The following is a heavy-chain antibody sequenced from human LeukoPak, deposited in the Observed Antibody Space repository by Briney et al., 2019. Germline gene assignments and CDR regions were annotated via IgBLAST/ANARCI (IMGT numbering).Heavy chain of an antibody. J-gene: IGHJ5*02. CDR1: GGSISSGGYY. CDR3: ARYDRPGGWFDP. Sequence: PSETLSLTCTVSGGSISSGGYYWSWIRQHPGKGLEWIGYIYYSGSTYYNPSLKSRVTISVDTSKNQFSLKLSSVTAADTAVYYCARYDRPGGWFDPWGQGTLVTASS. V-gene: IGHV4-31*03. CDR2: IYYSGST. D-gene: IGHD2-8*01.